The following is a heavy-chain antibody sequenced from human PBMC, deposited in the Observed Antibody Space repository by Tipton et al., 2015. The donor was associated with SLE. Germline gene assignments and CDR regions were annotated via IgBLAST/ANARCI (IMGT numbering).Heavy chain of an antibody. D-gene: IGHD2-8*01. J-gene: IGHJ4*02. Sequence: SLRLSCEASGFPFGAYWMHWVRQAPGKGLLWVARINSEESDVSYADSVKGRFTISRDNAKNTLFLQMNSLRADDTAVYYCARVLRDDYLDYWGQGTLVTVSS. V-gene: IGHV3-74*01. CDR2: INSEESDV. CDR3: ARVLRDDYLDY. CDR1: GFPFGAYW.